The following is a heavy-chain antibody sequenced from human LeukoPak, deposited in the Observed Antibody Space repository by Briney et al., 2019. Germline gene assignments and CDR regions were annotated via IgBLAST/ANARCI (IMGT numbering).Heavy chain of an antibody. CDR3: AREIPGGAVTLDY. D-gene: IGHD1-26*01. Sequence: PGGSLRLSCAASGFTFSTYWMSWVRQAPGKGLEWVANIKEDGSSKNYVDSVKGRFTISRDNADNSLDLQMNSLRADDTAVYYCAREIPGGAVTLDYWGQGTLVSVSS. CDR1: GFTFSTYW. J-gene: IGHJ4*02. CDR2: IKEDGSSK. V-gene: IGHV3-7*01.